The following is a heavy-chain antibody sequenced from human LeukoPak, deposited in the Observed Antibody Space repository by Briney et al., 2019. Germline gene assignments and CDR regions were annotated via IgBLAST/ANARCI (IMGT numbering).Heavy chain of an antibody. Sequence: GGSLRLSCAASGFTFSSYTMNWVRQAPGKGLEWVSSITSSTSYIYYADSVKGRFTISRDNSKNTLYLQMNSLRAEDTAVYYCAKLYSGYDYNFDYWGQGTLVTVSS. CDR3: AKLYSGYDYNFDY. J-gene: IGHJ4*02. D-gene: IGHD5-12*01. CDR1: GFTFSSYT. V-gene: IGHV3-21*01. CDR2: ITSSTSYI.